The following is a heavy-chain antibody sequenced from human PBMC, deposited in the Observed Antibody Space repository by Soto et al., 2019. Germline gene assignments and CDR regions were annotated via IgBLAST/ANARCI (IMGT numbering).Heavy chain of an antibody. V-gene: IGHV3-23*01. Sequence: GGSLRLSCAASGFTFSSYAMSWVRQAPGKGLEWVSAISGSGGSTYYADSVKGRFTISRDNSKNTLYLQMNSLRAEETAVYYCAKDGGVVVVAATGAPYYYYGMDVWGQGTTVTVSS. CDR3: AKDGGVVVVAATGAPYYYYGMDV. CDR2: ISGSGGST. J-gene: IGHJ6*02. CDR1: GFTFSSYA. D-gene: IGHD2-15*01.